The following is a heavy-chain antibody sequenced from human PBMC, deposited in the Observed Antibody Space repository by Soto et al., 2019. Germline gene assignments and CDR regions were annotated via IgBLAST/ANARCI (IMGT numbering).Heavy chain of an antibody. J-gene: IGHJ6*02. V-gene: IGHV4-59*01. CDR1: GGSISSYY. D-gene: IGHD3-22*01. CDR3: ARGSGSSGLDPIYYYYYGMDV. CDR2: IYYSGST. Sequence: SETLSLTCTVSGGSISSYYWSWIRQPPGKGLEWIGYIYYSGSTNYNPSLKSRVTISVDTSKNQFSLKLSSVTAADTAVYYCARGSGSSGLDPIYYYYYGMDVWGQGNTVTVSS.